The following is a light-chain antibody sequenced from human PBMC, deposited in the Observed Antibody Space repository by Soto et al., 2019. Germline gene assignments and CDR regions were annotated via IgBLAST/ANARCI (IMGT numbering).Light chain of an antibody. CDR2: KAT. V-gene: IGKV1-5*03. CDR3: QQYNDYQYT. Sequence: DIEMTQSPSTLSASVGDRVTITCRVSQSITTWLAWYQQKPGKAPKLLIYKATNVQTGVPSRFSGSGSGTEFSLTISSLQPEDFAIYYCQQYNDYQYTFGQGTKLEIK. J-gene: IGKJ2*01. CDR1: QSITTW.